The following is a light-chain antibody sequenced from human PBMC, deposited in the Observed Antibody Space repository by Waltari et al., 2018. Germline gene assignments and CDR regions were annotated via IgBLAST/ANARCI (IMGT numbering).Light chain of an antibody. Sequence: DIQMTQSPSTLSASVGDRVTITCRASQSISSWLAWYQQKPGKAPKLLIYKASSLESGVPSRFSGSGSGTEFTLTISSLQPDDFATYYCQQYYTTPGTFGQGTKLEIK. CDR1: QSISSW. V-gene: IGKV1-5*03. CDR3: QQYYTTPGT. CDR2: KAS. J-gene: IGKJ2*02.